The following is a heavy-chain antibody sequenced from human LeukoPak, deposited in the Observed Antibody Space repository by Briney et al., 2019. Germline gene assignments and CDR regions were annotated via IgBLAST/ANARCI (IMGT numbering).Heavy chain of an antibody. V-gene: IGHV4-39*07. D-gene: IGHD5-18*01. CDR2: IYYSGST. J-gene: IGHJ4*02. CDR3: AREGRGYSYGYVDY. Sequence: SETLSLTCTVSGGSISSSSYYWGWIRQPPGKGLEWIGSIYYSGSTYYNPSLKSRVTISVDTSKNQFSLKLSSVTAANTAVYYCAREGRGYSYGYVDYWGQGTLVTVSS. CDR1: GGSISSSSYY.